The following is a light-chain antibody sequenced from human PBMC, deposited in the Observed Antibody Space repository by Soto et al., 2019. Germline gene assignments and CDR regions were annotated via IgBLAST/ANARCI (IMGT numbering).Light chain of an antibody. CDR2: AAS. CDR1: QSISSY. J-gene: IGKJ2*01. CDR3: QQSYSTPYT. V-gene: IGKV1-39*01. Sequence: DIQMTQSPSSLSASVGDRVTITCRASQSISSYLNWYQQKQGKAPKLLIYAASSLQSGVPSRFSGSGSGTDFTLTISSLHPEDFATYYCQQSYSTPYTFGQGTNLEIK.